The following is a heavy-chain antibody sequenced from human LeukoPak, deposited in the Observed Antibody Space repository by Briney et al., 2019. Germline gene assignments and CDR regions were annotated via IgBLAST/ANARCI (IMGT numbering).Heavy chain of an antibody. V-gene: IGHV4-4*07. Sequence: SETLSLICTVSGGDSINSYFWTWVRQPAGKGLEWIGRLYTSGITNYSPSLKSRVTMSTDTSKNQISLNLTSVTAADTAMYYCARETSITYDRAIDIWGQGTMVTVSS. CDR3: ARETSITYDRAIDI. J-gene: IGHJ3*02. CDR2: LYTSGIT. CDR1: GGDSINSYF. D-gene: IGHD3-16*01.